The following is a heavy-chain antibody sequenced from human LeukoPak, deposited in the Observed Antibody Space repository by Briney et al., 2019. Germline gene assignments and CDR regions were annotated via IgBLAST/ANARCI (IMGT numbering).Heavy chain of an antibody. D-gene: IGHD4-23*01. J-gene: IGHJ4*02. V-gene: IGHV3-30*02. CDR1: GFTFSSYG. CDR2: IRYDGSNK. CDR3: TKDSGGNSGYFDY. Sequence: PGGSLRLSCAASGFTFSSYGMHWVRQAPGKGLEWVAFIRYDGSNKYYADSVKGRFTISRDNSKNTLYLQMNSLRAEDTAVYYCTKDSGGNSGYFDYWGQGTLVTVSS.